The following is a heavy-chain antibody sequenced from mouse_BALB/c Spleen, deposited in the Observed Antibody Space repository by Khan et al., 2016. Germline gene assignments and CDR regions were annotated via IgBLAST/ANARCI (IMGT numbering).Heavy chain of an antibody. CDR1: GYSITSDYA. V-gene: IGHV3-2*02. CDR3: ARSRVLDY. J-gene: IGHJ4*01. CDR2: ISYSGST. Sequence: EVQLQESGPGLVKPSQSLSLTCTVTGYSITSDYAWNWIRQFPGNKVEWMGYISYSGSTSYNPSLKSRISITRDTSKNQFFLQLNSVTTEDTATYYCARSRVLDYWGQGTSVTVSS.